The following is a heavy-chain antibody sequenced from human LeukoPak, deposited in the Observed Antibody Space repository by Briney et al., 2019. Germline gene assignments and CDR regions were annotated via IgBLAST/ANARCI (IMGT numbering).Heavy chain of an antibody. Sequence: SVTLSLTCTVSGYSVSSGYYWGWIRQPPGKGLEWIGSMYHSGDTYYNPSLKSRVTISVDTSKNQLSLKLSSVTAADTAVYYCARSKAHLSTSWYGTWFDPWGQGTLVTVSS. CDR2: MYHSGDT. D-gene: IGHD2-2*01. CDR3: ARSKAHLSTSWYGTWFDP. J-gene: IGHJ5*02. V-gene: IGHV4-38-2*02. CDR1: GYSVSSGYY.